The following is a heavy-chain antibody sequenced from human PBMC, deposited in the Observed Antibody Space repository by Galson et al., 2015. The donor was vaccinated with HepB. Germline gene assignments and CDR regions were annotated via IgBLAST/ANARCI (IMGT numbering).Heavy chain of an antibody. CDR1: GFSLSTSGVG. CDR3: AHRMTTVTTSRVEDAFDI. CDR2: IYWDDDK. J-gene: IGHJ3*02. V-gene: IGHV2-5*02. D-gene: IGHD4-17*01. Sequence: PAPVKPTQTLTLTCTFSGFSLSTSGVGVGWIRQPPGKALEWLALIYWDDDKRYSPSLKSRLTITKDTSKNQVVLTMTNMDPVDTATYYCAHRMTTVTTSRVEDAFDIWGQGTMVTVSS.